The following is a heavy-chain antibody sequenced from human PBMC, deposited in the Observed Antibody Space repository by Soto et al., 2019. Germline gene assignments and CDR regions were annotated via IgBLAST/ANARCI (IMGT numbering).Heavy chain of an antibody. Sequence: QVQLQESGPGLVKPSQTLSLTCTVSGGSISSGGYYWSWIRQHPGKGLEWIGYIYYSGSTYYNPSLKSRVTLSVDTSKNQFSLKLSSVTAADTAVYYCARGQVEMATWFDYWGQGTLVTVSS. V-gene: IGHV4-31*03. CDR2: IYYSGST. CDR1: GGSISSGGYY. J-gene: IGHJ4*02. CDR3: ARGQVEMATWFDY. D-gene: IGHD5-12*01.